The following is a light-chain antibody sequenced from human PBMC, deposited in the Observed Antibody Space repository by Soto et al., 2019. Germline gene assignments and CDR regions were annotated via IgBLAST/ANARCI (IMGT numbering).Light chain of an antibody. CDR1: SSNIGSNI. V-gene: IGLV1-44*01. CDR3: VAWDDSLIGVL. CDR2: RTN. J-gene: IGLJ2*01. Sequence: QLVLTQPPSASGTPGQRVSITCSGSSSNIGSNIVNWYQQLTGRAPKLLIYRTNQRPSGVPDRFSASKSGTSASLAISGLQSEDEAEYYCVAWDDSLIGVLFGGGTKLTV.